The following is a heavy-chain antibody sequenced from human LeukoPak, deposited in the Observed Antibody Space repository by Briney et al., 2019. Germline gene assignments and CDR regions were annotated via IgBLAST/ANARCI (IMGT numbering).Heavy chain of an antibody. Sequence: ASVKVSCKVSGYTLTELSMHWVRQAPGKGLEWMGGFDPEDGETIYAQKFQGRVTMTEDTSTDTAYMELSSLRSEDTAVYYCATGPHCGGDCYHDYWGQGTLVTVSS. D-gene: IGHD2-21*02. CDR1: GYTLTELS. J-gene: IGHJ4*02. CDR3: ATGPHCGGDCYHDY. CDR2: FDPEDGET. V-gene: IGHV1-24*01.